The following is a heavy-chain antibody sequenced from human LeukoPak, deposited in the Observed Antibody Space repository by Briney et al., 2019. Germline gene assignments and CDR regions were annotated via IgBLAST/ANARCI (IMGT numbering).Heavy chain of an antibody. CDR2: IYYSGRT. V-gene: IGHV4-39*07. Sequence: SETLSLTCTVSGGSISSSSYYWGWIRQPPGKGLEWIGSIYYSGRTYYNLSLKSRVTISVDTSKNQFSLKLSSVTAADTAVYYCARTSDPGGYYYYYYMDVWGKGTTVTVSS. CDR3: ARTSDPGGYYYYYYMDV. D-gene: IGHD3-16*01. CDR1: GGSISSSSYY. J-gene: IGHJ6*03.